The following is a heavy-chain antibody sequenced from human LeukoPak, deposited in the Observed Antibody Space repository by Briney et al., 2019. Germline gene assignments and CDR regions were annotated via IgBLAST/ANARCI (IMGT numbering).Heavy chain of an antibody. CDR3: ARHRDYYDT. Sequence: SETLSLTCTVSGPSINNNFWTWIRQPPGKGLEWIGYIYSSGSANYNPSLKSRVIISGDTSKNQISLNLTAVPAADTAGYFCARHRDYYDTWGHGTLVTVSS. V-gene: IGHV4-59*08. J-gene: IGHJ4*01. CDR1: GPSINNNF. CDR2: IYSSGSA. D-gene: IGHD3-22*01.